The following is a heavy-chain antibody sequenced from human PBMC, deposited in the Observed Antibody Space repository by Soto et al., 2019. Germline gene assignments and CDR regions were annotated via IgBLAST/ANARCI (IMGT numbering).Heavy chain of an antibody. CDR2: ISGSGGST. J-gene: IGHJ4*02. Sequence: PGGSLRLSCAASGFTFSSYAMSWVRQAPGKGLEWVSAISGSGGSTYYADSVKGRFTISRDNSKNTLYLEMNSLRAEDTAIYHCAKADCSTISCYVLDYWGQGTLVTVSS. CDR1: GFTFSSYA. V-gene: IGHV3-23*01. CDR3: AKADCSTISCYVLDY. D-gene: IGHD2-2*01.